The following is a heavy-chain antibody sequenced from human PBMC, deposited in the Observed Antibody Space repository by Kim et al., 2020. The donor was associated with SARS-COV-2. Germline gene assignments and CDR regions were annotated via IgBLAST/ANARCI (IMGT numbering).Heavy chain of an antibody. CDR2: IYYSGST. CDR1: GGSISSSSYY. V-gene: IGHV4-39*01. D-gene: IGHD3-10*01. J-gene: IGHJ4*02. Sequence: SETLSLTCTVSGGSISSSSYYWGWIRQPPGKGLEWIGSIYYSGSTYYNPSLKSRVTISVDTSKNQFSLKLSSVTAADTAVYYCARIRYYYGSGLHYWGQGTLVTVSS. CDR3: ARIRYYYGSGLHY.